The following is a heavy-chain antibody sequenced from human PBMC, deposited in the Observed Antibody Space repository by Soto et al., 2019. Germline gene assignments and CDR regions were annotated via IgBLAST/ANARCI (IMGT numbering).Heavy chain of an antibody. CDR1: GFTFTRYS. CDR2: ISITTNYI. J-gene: IGHJ4*02. Sequence: GSLRLSCAASGFTFTRYSMNWVRQAPGKGLEWVSSISITTNYIYYGDSMKGRFTISRDNAKNSLYLEMNSLRAEDTAVYYCARESEDLTSNFDYWGQGTLVTVSS. V-gene: IGHV3-21*06. CDR3: ARESEDLTSNFDY.